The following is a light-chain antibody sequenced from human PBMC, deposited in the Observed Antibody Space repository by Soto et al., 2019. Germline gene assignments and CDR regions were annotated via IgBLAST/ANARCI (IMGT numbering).Light chain of an antibody. CDR3: SSFAGNNNLV. CDR1: SSDVGGFNY. Sequence: QSALTQPPSASGSPGQSVTISCTGTSSDVGGFNYVPRYQRHPGKAPKLMISGVSKGPSGAPDRFSGSKSGNTASLTVSGLQAEDEADYYCSSFAGNNNLVFGGGTKLTVL. CDR2: GVS. J-gene: IGLJ2*01. V-gene: IGLV2-8*01.